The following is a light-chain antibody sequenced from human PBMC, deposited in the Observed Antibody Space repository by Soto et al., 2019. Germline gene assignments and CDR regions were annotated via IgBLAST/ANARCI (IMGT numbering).Light chain of an antibody. V-gene: IGKV1-27*01. J-gene: IGKJ1*01. CDR2: AAS. CDR3: QTYDKAPWT. CDR1: RGIYTH. Sequence: DIPMTQSPSSLSASVGDRVTITCRASRGIYTHLAWYQQKPGNAPKLLIYAASTLQSGVPSRFSASGSGTDFSLTISALQSEDVGTYFCQTYDKAPWTFGPGTRV.